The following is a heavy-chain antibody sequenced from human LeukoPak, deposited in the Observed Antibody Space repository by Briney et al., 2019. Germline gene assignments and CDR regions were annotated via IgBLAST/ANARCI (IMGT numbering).Heavy chain of an antibody. V-gene: IGHV3-23*01. CDR2: ISGSGGTT. Sequence: PGGSLRLSCAASGFTFSSYDMSWVRQAPGKGLEWVSGISGSGGTTYYADSVKGRFTITRDNSKNTLYLQMNSLRAEDTAVYYCAKSLSAGAFDFWGQGTMVTVSS. D-gene: IGHD3-3*02. CDR1: GFTFSSYD. CDR3: AKSLSAGAFDF. J-gene: IGHJ3*01.